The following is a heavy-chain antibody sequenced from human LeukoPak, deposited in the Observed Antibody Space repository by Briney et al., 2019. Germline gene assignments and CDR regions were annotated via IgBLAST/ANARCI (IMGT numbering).Heavy chain of an antibody. D-gene: IGHD3-22*01. CDR3: ARGGYDSSGYYPSEIYFDY. J-gene: IGHJ4*02. CDR2: IYHSGST. CDR1: GGSISSGGYS. Sequence: PSQTLSLTCAVSGGSISSGGYSWSWIRQPPGKGQEWIGYIYHSGSTYYNPSLKSRVTISVDRSKNQFSLKLSSVTAADTAVYYCARGGYDSSGYYPSEIYFDYWGQGTLVTVSS. V-gene: IGHV4-30-2*01.